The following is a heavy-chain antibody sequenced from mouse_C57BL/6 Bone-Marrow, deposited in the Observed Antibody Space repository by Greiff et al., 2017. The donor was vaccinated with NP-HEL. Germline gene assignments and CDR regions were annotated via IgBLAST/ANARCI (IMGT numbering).Heavy chain of an antibody. J-gene: IGHJ4*01. V-gene: IGHV1-81*01. D-gene: IGHD2-4*01. Sequence: VHLVESLAQLARPGASVKLSCKASGYTFTSYGISWVKQRTGQGLEWIGEISTRSGNTYYNEKFKGKATLTADKSSSTAYMELRSLTSEDSAVYFCARLPIYYDYPYYAMDYWGQGTSVTVSS. CDR3: ARLPIYYDYPYYAMDY. CDR2: ISTRSGNT. CDR1: GYTFTSYG.